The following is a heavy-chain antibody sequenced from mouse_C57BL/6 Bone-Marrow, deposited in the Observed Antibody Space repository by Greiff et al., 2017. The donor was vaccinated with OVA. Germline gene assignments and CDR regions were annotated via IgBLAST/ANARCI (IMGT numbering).Heavy chain of an antibody. CDR3: ARDFTTVVATRAWFAY. D-gene: IGHD1-1*01. CDR2: ISDGGSYT. V-gene: IGHV5-4*01. Sequence: EVKLVESGGGLVKPGGSLKLSCAASGFTFSSYAMSWVRQTPEKRLEWVATISDGGSYTYYPDNVKGRFTISRDNAKNNLYLQMSHLKSEDTAMYYCARDFTTVVATRAWFAYWGQGTLVTVAA. CDR1: GFTFSSYA. J-gene: IGHJ3*01.